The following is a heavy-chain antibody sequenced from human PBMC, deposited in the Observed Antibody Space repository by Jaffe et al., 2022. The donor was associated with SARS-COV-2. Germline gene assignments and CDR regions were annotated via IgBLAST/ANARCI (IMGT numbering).Heavy chain of an antibody. CDR2: ISYDGANK. CDR1: GFSFSSYA. Sequence: QVQLVESGGGVVQPGRSLRLSCAASGFSFSSYAMHWVRQAPGKGLEWVAVISYDGANKYYADSVKGRFTISRDNSKYTLFLQMNSLRPEETAVYYCARGDPIYPILGTPDPYFHHWGQGTLVTVSS. CDR3: ARGDPIYPILGTPDPYFHH. V-gene: IGHV3-30-3*01. J-gene: IGHJ1*01. D-gene: IGHD1-26*01.